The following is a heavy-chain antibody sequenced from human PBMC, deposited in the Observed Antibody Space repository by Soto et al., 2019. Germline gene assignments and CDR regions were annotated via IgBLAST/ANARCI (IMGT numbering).Heavy chain of an antibody. J-gene: IGHJ6*03. CDR1: GYSFTSYW. Sequence: PGESLKISCKGSGYSFTSYWIGWVRQMPGKGLEWMGIIYPGDSDTRYSPSFQGQVTISADKSISTAYLQWSSLRASDTAMYYCARLSSSWAQDYYYYMDVWGKGTTVTVSS. D-gene: IGHD6-13*01. V-gene: IGHV5-51*01. CDR3: ARLSSSWAQDYYYYMDV. CDR2: IYPGDSDT.